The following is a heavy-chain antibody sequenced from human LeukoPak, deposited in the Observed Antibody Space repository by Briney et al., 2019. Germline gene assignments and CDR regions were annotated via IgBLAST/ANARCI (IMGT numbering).Heavy chain of an antibody. CDR1: GGSFSGYY. Sequence: SETLSLACAVYGGSFSGYYWSWIRQPPGKGLEWIGYIYYSGSTNYNPSLKSRVTISVDTSKNQFSLKLSSVTAADTAVYYCARALALTDVVIVGATTSGWFDPWGQGTWSPSPQ. V-gene: IGHV4-59*01. CDR3: ARALALTDVVIVGATTSGWFDP. CDR2: IYYSGST. J-gene: IGHJ5*02. D-gene: IGHD1-26*01.